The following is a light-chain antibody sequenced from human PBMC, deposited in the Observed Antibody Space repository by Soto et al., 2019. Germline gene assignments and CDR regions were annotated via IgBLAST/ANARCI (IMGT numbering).Light chain of an antibody. CDR1: SSDVGGYNY. Sequence: QSALTQPASVSGSPGQSITISCTGTSSDVGGYNYVSWYQQHPGKAPKLMMYDVSNRPSGVSNRVSGSKSGNTASLTISGLQAEDEADYYCSSYTSSSTLVFGGGTKVTVL. V-gene: IGLV2-14*01. J-gene: IGLJ2*01. CDR3: SSYTSSSTLV. CDR2: DVS.